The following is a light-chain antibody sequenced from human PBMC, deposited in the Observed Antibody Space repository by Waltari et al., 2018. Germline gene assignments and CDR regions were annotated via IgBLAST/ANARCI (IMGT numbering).Light chain of an antibody. V-gene: IGLV2-14*03. Sequence: QSALTQPASVSGSPGQSVTISCTGTSSDVGGYEFVSWYQQHPGQAPKLLIYAVSNLPSGVSNRFAGSRSGTTASLTISDLQTDDEADYFCSSYTANSLVLFGGGTQVTVL. CDR1: SSDVGGYEF. J-gene: IGLJ2*01. CDR3: SSYTANSLVL. CDR2: AVS.